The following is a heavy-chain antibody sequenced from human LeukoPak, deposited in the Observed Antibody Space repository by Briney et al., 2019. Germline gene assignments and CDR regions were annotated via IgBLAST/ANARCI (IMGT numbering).Heavy chain of an antibody. CDR1: GYTFTSYG. V-gene: IGHV1-18*01. J-gene: IGHJ4*02. CDR2: ISAYNGNT. D-gene: IGHD3-3*01. Sequence: ASVKVSCKASGYTFTSYGISWVRQAPGQGLEWMGRISAYNGNTNYAQKLQGRVTMTTDTSTSTAYMELRSLRSDDTAVYYCARDSYYDFWSGYYFSYPRGYYFDYWGQGTLVTVSS. CDR3: ARDSYYDFWSGYYFSYPRGYYFDY.